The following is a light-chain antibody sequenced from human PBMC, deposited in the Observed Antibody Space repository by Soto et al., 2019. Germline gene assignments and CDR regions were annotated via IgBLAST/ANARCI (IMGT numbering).Light chain of an antibody. CDR1: SSDDGGYNY. CDR3: SSYAGSNNVI. J-gene: IGLJ2*01. CDR2: EVS. V-gene: IGLV2-8*01. Sequence: QSALTQPPSASGSPGQSVTISCTGTSSDDGGYNYVSWYQQHQGKAPKLMIYEVSKRPSGVPDRFSGSKSGNTASLTVSGLQAEDEADYYCSSYAGSNNVIFGGGTKLTVL.